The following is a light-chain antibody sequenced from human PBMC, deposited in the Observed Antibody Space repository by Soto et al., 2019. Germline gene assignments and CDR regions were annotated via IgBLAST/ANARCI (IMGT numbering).Light chain of an antibody. V-gene: IGLV2-14*01. CDR3: SSYTSSSTYV. CDR1: SSDVGNYNY. CDR2: DVS. Sequence: QSVLTQPASVSGSPGQSITISCTGTSSDVGNYNYVSWYQQHPAKAPKLMIYDVSNRPSGVSNRFSGSKSGNTASLTISGLQAEDEADYYCSSYTSSSTYVFGTGTKVTVL. J-gene: IGLJ1*01.